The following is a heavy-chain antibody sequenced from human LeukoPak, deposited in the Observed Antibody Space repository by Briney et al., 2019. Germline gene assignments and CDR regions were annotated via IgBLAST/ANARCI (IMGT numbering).Heavy chain of an antibody. CDR2: IKQDGSVK. CDR1: GFTFSSYW. J-gene: IGHJ4*02. D-gene: IGHD2-8*01. CDR3: ARDTNRWNDD. Sequence: GGSLRLSCAASGFTFSSYWMTWVRQAPGKGLEWVANIKQDGSVKQYVGSVKGRFTISRDNAKNSLYLQMNSLRAEDTAVYYCARDTNRWNDDWGQGTLVTVSS. V-gene: IGHV3-7*01.